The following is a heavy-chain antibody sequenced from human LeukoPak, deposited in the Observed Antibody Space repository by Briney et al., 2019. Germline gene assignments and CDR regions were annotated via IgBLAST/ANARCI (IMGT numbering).Heavy chain of an antibody. V-gene: IGHV3-30*18. D-gene: IGHD3-10*01. CDR3: AKDLPGALDY. J-gene: IGHJ4*02. Sequence: PGRSLRLSCAASGFTFSSYGMHWVRQAPGKGLEGVAVISYDGSNKYYADSVKGRFTISRDNSKTTLYLQMNSLRAENTAVYYCAKDLPGALDYWGQGTLVTVSS. CDR1: GFTFSSYG. CDR2: ISYDGSNK.